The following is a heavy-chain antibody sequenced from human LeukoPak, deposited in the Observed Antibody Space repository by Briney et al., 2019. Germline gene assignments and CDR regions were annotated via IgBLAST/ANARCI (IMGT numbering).Heavy chain of an antibody. V-gene: IGHV1-46*01. CDR3: ARDRETYGSGSSTRGSFLAY. Sequence: ASVKVSCKASGYTFTSYYMHWVRQAPGQGLEWMGIINPSGGSTGYAQKFQGRVTMTRDTSTSTVYMELSSLRSEDTAVYYCARDRETYGSGSSTRGSFLAYWGQGTLVTVSS. CDR1: GYTFTSYY. J-gene: IGHJ4*02. CDR2: INPSGGST. D-gene: IGHD3-10*01.